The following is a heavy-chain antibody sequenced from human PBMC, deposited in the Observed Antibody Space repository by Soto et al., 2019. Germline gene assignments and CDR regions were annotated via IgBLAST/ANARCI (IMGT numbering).Heavy chain of an antibody. Sequence: PGGSLRLSCAASGLPFSSYAMSWVRQAPGKGLEWVSAISGSGGSTYYADSVKGRFTISRDNSKNTLYLQMNNLRAEDTAVYYCAKVYFWSGYYNPPYWGQGTLVTVSS. D-gene: IGHD3-3*01. CDR2: ISGSGGST. CDR3: AKVYFWSGYYNPPY. CDR1: GLPFSSYA. J-gene: IGHJ4*02. V-gene: IGHV3-23*01.